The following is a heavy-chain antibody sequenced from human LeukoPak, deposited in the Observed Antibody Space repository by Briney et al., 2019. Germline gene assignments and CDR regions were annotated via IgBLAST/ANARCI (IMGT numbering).Heavy chain of an antibody. CDR2: ISGPAGSR. V-gene: IGHV3-23*01. J-gene: IGHJ3*02. Sequence: PGGSLRLSCAASGFTFSSYAMSWVRQAPGKGLEWVSAISGPAGSRDYADSVKGRFTISRDNSKNSLYLQMNSLRAEDTAVYYCARDKGLRFLEWLSYDAFDIWGQGTMVTVSS. CDR3: ARDKGLRFLEWLSYDAFDI. CDR1: GFTFSSYA. D-gene: IGHD3-3*01.